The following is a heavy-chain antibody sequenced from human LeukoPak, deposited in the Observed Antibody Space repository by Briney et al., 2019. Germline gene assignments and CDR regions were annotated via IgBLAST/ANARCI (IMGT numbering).Heavy chain of an antibody. Sequence: GESLKISCKGSGYSFTDYWIGWVRQKPGKGLEWMGIIYPGDSNTRYSPSFQGQVTISADKSISTAYLQWSSLKASDTAMYYCARHDSAYDFDYMDVWGQGTTVTVSS. V-gene: IGHV5-51*01. CDR2: IYPGDSNT. CDR3: ARHDSAYDFDYMDV. CDR1: GYSFTDYW. J-gene: IGHJ6*03. D-gene: IGHD5-12*01.